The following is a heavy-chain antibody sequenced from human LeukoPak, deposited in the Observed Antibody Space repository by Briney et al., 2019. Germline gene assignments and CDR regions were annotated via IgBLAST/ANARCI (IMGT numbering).Heavy chain of an antibody. V-gene: IGHV3-30*18. J-gene: IGHJ4*02. D-gene: IGHD6-13*01. CDR1: AFTFSSYG. Sequence: PGGSLRLSCAASAFTFSSYGMHWVRQAPGKGLEWVALITYDGSKKYYGDSVKGRFTISRDNSKNTLYLQMNGLRAEDTAVYYCAKDRFGVIAAGARWYFDYWCRGILVTVSA. CDR3: AKDRFGVIAAGARWYFDY. CDR2: ITYDGSKK.